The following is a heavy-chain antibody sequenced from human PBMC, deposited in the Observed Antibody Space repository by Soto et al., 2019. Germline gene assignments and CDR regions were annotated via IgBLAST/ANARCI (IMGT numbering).Heavy chain of an antibody. J-gene: IGHJ4*02. CDR2: INHSAST. Sequence: QVQLQQWGAGLLKPSETLSLTCAVYGGSFSGYYWSWIRQPPGKGLELIGEINHSASTNYNPSLKSGVTISVDTSKNQFSLKLSSVTAADTAVYYCARAAPRYCSGSSCYSGRDSWGQGTLVTVSS. CDR3: ARAAPRYCSGSSCYSGRDS. V-gene: IGHV4-34*01. D-gene: IGHD2-15*01. CDR1: GGSFSGYY.